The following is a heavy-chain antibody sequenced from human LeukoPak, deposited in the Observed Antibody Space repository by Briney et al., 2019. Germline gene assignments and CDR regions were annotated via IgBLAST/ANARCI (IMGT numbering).Heavy chain of an antibody. CDR3: ARDHDGGSGWDFEY. CDR1: GVSISSGSYY. J-gene: IGHJ4*02. Sequence: SETLSLTCTVSGVSISSGSYYWNWIRQPAGKGLEWIGRIYTSGSTNYNPSLKSRVTISVDTSNNQVSLKLSSVTAADPAIYFCARDHDGGSGWDFEYWGQGTLVTVSS. D-gene: IGHD6-19*01. V-gene: IGHV4-61*02. CDR2: IYTSGST.